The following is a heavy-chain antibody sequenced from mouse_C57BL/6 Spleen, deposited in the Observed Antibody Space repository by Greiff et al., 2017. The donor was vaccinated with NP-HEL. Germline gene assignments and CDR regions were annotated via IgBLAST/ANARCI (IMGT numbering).Heavy chain of an antibody. D-gene: IGHD3-3*01. CDR2: ISDGGSYT. V-gene: IGHV5-4*01. Sequence: EVKLVESGGGLVKPGGSLKLSCAASGFTFSSYAMSWVRQTPEKRLEWVATISDGGSYTYYPDNVKGRFTISRDNAKNNLYLQMSHLKSEDTAMYYCARDEGDGGFAYWGQGTLVTVSA. CDR3: ARDEGDGGFAY. J-gene: IGHJ3*01. CDR1: GFTFSSYA.